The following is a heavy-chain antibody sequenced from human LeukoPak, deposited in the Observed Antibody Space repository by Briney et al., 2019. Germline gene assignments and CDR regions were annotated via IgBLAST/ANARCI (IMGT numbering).Heavy chain of an antibody. D-gene: IGHD5-12*01. CDR2: INHSGST. J-gene: IGHJ4*02. CDR1: GGSFSGYY. CDR3: ARGWREDIVAATPTYYFDY. Sequence: SETLSLTCAVYGGSFSGYYWSWIRQPPGKGLEWIGEINHSGSTNYNPSPKSRVTVSVDTSKNQFSLKLSSVTAADTAVYYCARGWREDIVAATPTYYFDYWGQGTLVTVSS. V-gene: IGHV4-34*01.